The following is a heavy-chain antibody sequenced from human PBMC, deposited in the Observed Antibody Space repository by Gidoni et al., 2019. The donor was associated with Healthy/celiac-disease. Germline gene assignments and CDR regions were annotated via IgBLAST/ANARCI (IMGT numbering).Heavy chain of an antibody. D-gene: IGHD6-19*01. J-gene: IGHJ4*02. CDR2: INPNSGGT. Sequence: QVQLVQSGAEVKKPGASVKVSCQSSGYTFTGYDMHWVRQAPGQGLEWMGWINPNSGGTKYAQKFQGRVTMTRDTSISTAYMELSRLRSDDTAVYYCARAVALDYWGQGTLVTVSS. CDR1: GYTFTGYD. V-gene: IGHV1-2*02. CDR3: ARAVALDY.